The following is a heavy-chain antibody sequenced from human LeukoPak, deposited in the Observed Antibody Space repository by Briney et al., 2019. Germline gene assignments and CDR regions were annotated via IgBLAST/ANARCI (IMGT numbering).Heavy chain of an antibody. CDR1: GLAFSAYW. J-gene: IGHJ4*02. D-gene: IGHD3-16*01. V-gene: IGHV3-74*01. Sequence: GRSLRLSCAPSGLAFSAYWMQWVRQAPGRGLEWVSRINEDAATITYTDSVKGRFIIPRHNTRRSFSRQSNYLRAQGPAVSYCVSDLILVWPPGDDFDFSGQGTLV. CDR2: INEDAATI. CDR3: VSDLILVWPPGDDFDF.